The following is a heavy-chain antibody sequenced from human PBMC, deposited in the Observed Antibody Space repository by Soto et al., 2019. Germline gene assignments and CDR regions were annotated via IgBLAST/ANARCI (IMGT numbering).Heavy chain of an antibody. V-gene: IGHV1-3*01. CDR1: GYTFTSYA. Sequence: ASVKVSCKASGYTFTSYAMHWVRQAPGQRLEWMGWINAGNGNTKYSQKFQGRVTITRDTSASTAYMELSSLRSEDTAVYYCARVPSVATAPDDYFDYWGQGTLVTAPQ. CDR3: ARVPSVATAPDDYFDY. CDR2: INAGNGNT. D-gene: IGHD5-12*01. J-gene: IGHJ4*02.